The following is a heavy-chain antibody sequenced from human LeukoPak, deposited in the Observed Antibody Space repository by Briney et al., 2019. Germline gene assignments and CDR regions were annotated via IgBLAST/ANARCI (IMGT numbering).Heavy chain of an antibody. CDR1: GGSISSGDYY. Sequence: SETLSLTCTVSGGSISSGDYYWSWIRQPPGKGLEWIGYIYYSGSTYYNPSLKSRVTISVDTSKNQFSLKLRSVTAADTAVYYCARGGYDFGVDYWGQGTLVTVSS. J-gene: IGHJ4*02. D-gene: IGHD5-12*01. V-gene: IGHV4-30-4*08. CDR2: IYYSGST. CDR3: ARGGYDFGVDY.